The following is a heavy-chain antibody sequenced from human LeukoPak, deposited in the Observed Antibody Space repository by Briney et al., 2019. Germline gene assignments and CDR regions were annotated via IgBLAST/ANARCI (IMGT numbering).Heavy chain of an antibody. J-gene: IGHJ4*02. CDR1: GFTFSSYG. CDR3: TYIMWEVTPQYYFDY. Sequence: GGSLRLSCAASGFTFSSYGMHWVRQAPGKGLEWVAFIRYDGSNKYYADSVKGRFTISRDNSKNTLYLQMNSLRAEDTAVYYCTYIMWEVTPQYYFDYWGQGTLVTVSS. CDR2: IRYDGSNK. V-gene: IGHV3-30*02. D-gene: IGHD4-23*01.